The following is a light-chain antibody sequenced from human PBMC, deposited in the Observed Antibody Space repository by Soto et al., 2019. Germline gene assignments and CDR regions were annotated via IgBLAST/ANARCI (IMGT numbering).Light chain of an antibody. CDR3: QQYNNWPPIT. CDR2: DTS. Sequence: EIVMTQSPATLSVSPVEIATLSCRASHSVSSNLAWYQQKPGQAPRLLIYDTSTRATGIPARFSGSGSGTEFTLTISSLQSEDFAVYYCQQYNNWPPITFGKGTRLEIK. CDR1: HSVSSN. J-gene: IGKJ5*01. V-gene: IGKV3-15*01.